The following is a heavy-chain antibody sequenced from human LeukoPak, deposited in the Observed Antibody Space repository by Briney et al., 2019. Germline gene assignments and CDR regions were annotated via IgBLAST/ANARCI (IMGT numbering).Heavy chain of an antibody. CDR2: IYYSGST. J-gene: IGHJ4*02. CDR3: ARHLLFKWATGPTVDY. Sequence: PSETLSLTCTVSGGSISSSSYYWGWIRQPPGKGLEWIGSIYYSGSTYYNPSLKSRVTISVDTSKNQFSLKLSSVTAADTAVYYCARHLLFKWATGPTVDYWGQGTLVTVSS. D-gene: IGHD1-7*01. CDR1: GGSISSSSYY. V-gene: IGHV4-39*01.